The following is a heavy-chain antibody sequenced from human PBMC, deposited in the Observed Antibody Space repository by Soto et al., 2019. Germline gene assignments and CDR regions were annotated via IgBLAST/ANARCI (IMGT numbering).Heavy chain of an antibody. Sequence: PSETLSLTCTVSGGSISSYYWSWIRQPPGKGLEWIGYIYYSGSTNYNPSPKSRVTISVDTSKNQFSLKLSSVTAADTAVYYCARGHGGYDFDYWGQGTLVTVS. V-gene: IGHV4-59*01. CDR3: ARGHGGYDFDY. J-gene: IGHJ4*02. D-gene: IGHD5-12*01. CDR1: GGSISSYY. CDR2: IYYSGST.